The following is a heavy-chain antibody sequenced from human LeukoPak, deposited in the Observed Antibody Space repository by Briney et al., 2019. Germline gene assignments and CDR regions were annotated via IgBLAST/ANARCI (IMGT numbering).Heavy chain of an antibody. Sequence: AGSLRLSCAASGFTFSSYAMSWVRQAPGKGLEWVSAISGSGGSTYYADSVKGRFTISRDNAKNTLYLQMNSLRAEDTAVYYCAKSPVLRFLEWSTAPDAFDIWGQGTMVTVSS. D-gene: IGHD3-3*01. CDR1: GFTFSSYA. CDR3: AKSPVLRFLEWSTAPDAFDI. J-gene: IGHJ3*02. CDR2: ISGSGGST. V-gene: IGHV3-23*01.